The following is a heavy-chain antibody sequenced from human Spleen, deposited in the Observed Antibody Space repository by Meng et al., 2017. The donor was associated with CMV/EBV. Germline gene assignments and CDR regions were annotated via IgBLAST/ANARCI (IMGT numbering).Heavy chain of an antibody. J-gene: IGHJ6*02. CDR2: INNDGTDT. V-gene: IGHV3-74*01. CDR3: ARSYPNFYYSMDV. Sequence: GESLKISCAASGFTFTRFWMHWVRQAPGKGLVWVSRINNDGTDTGYADSVKGRFTISRDNAKNTLYLQMNSLRAEDTAVFYCARSYPNFYYSMDVWGRGTTVTVSS. D-gene: IGHD2-2*01. CDR1: GFTFTRFW.